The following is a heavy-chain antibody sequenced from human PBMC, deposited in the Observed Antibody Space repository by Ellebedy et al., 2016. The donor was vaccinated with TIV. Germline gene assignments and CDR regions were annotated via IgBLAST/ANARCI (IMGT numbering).Heavy chain of an antibody. Sequence: GSLRLSXSVSHYAISGGYYWGWIRQTPGKGLEWIGSMFHSGSTYYNPSLKSRVTMSVDTSRNQLSLKLRSVTAADTAIYYCARMTSRGFSTPAYWGQGTLVTVSS. CDR2: MFHSGST. J-gene: IGHJ4*02. D-gene: IGHD6-19*01. CDR1: HYAISGGYY. V-gene: IGHV4-38-2*02. CDR3: ARMTSRGFSTPAY.